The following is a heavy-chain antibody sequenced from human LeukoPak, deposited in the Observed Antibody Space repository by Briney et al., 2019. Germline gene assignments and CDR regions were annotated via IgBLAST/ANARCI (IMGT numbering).Heavy chain of an antibody. CDR2: ISSSGSTI. CDR3: ARHVGIVAANYFDY. J-gene: IGHJ4*02. Sequence: GGSLRLSCAASGFTFSSYEMNWVRQAPGKGLEWVSYISSSGSTIYYADSVKGRFTISRDNAKNSLYLQMNSLRAEDTAVYYCARHVGIVAANYFDYWGQGTLVAVSS. V-gene: IGHV3-48*03. CDR1: GFTFSSYE. D-gene: IGHD5-12*01.